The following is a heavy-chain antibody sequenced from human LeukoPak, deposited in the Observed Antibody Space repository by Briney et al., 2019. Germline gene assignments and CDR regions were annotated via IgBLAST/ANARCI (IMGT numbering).Heavy chain of an antibody. CDR1: GCTFTSYG. J-gene: IGHJ4*02. D-gene: IGHD2-2*01. V-gene: IGHV1-18*01. CDR3: ARDHGGYCSSISCYVPDFDY. CDR2: ISAYNGNT. Sequence: ASVKVSCKASGCTFTSYGISWVRQAPGQGLEWMGWISAYNGNTNYAQKLQGRVTMTTDTSTSTAYMELRSLRSDDTAVYYCARDHGGYCSSISCYVPDFDYWGQGTLVTVSS.